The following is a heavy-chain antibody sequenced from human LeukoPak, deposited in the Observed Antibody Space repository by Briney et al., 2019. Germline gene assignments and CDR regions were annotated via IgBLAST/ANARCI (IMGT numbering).Heavy chain of an antibody. CDR2: MYYSGST. CDR3: ASHRRISWFLDY. V-gene: IGHV4-39*01. CDR1: GGSISSSTYY. D-gene: IGHD3-10*01. J-gene: IGHJ4*02. Sequence: PSETLSLTCTVSGGSISSSTYYGGWIRQPPGKGLEWIGSMYYSGSTYYNPSLKSRVTISVDTSKNEFSLKLRSVTAADTAVYYCASHRRISWFLDYWGQGTLATVSS.